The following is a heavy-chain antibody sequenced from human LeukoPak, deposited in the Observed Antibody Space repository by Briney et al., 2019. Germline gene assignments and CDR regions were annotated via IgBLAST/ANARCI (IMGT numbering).Heavy chain of an antibody. CDR2: ISSSSGTI. J-gene: IGHJ4*02. V-gene: IGHV3-48*01. Sequence: PGGSLRLSCAASGFTFSSYSMNWVRQAPGKGLEWVSYISSSSGTIYYADSVKGRFTISRDNAKNSLYLQMNSLRAEDTAVYYCARDFEAFDYWGQGTLVTVSS. CDR3: ARDFEAFDY. D-gene: IGHD3-9*01. CDR1: GFTFSSYS.